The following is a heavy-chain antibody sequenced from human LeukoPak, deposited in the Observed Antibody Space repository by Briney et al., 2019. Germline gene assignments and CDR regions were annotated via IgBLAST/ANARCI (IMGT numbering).Heavy chain of an antibody. V-gene: IGHV1-69*06. CDR1: GGTFSSYA. D-gene: IGHD3-3*01. CDR2: IIPIFGTA. J-gene: IGHJ4*02. Sequence: ASVKVSCKASGGTFSSYAISWVRQAPGQGLEWMGGIIPIFGTANYAQKFQGRVTITADKSTSTAYMELSSLRSEDTAVYYCAREPYDFWSGYYRGTEYYFDYWGQGTLVTVSS. CDR3: AREPYDFWSGYYRGTEYYFDY.